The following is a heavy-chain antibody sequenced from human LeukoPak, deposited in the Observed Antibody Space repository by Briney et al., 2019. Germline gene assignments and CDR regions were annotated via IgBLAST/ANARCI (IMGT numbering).Heavy chain of an antibody. CDR1: GFTVSSNH. CDR2: IYSGGST. J-gene: IGHJ4*02. V-gene: IGHV3-53*04. CDR3: AGAAAREQYDY. Sequence: PGGSLRLSCAASGFTVSSNHMSWVRQAPGKGLEWVSVIYSGGSTYYADSVKGRFTISRHNSKNTLYLQMNSLRAEDTAVYYCAGAAAREQYDYWGQGTLVTVSS. D-gene: IGHD6-13*01.